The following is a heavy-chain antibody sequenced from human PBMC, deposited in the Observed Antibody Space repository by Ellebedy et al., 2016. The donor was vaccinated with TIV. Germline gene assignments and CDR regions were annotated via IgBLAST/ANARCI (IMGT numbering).Heavy chain of an antibody. CDR3: ARSKYPYYSNYVDV. CDR2: LIPMSDTP. CDR1: RGTLSNYA. Sequence: SVKVSXKASRGTLSNYALNWVRQAPGQGLEWMGGLIPMSDTPKYAQKFQVRVSITADESTSTAYLELRGLRSEDTAVYYCARSKYPYYSNYVDVWGNGTTVTVSS. V-gene: IGHV1-69*13. D-gene: IGHD3-10*01. J-gene: IGHJ6*04.